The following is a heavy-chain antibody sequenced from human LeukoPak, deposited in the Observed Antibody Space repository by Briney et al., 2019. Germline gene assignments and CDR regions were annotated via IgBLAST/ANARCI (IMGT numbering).Heavy chain of an antibody. CDR3: ARPFARTGTLYGMDV. CDR2: ISSSTSYR. D-gene: IGHD1-1*01. Sequence: GGSLTLSCAASGFAFSSFSMNWVRQAPGKGLEWVSSISSSTSYRYYADSVRGRFTISRDNAKNLLYLQMNSLRVEDTAVYSCARPFARTGTLYGMDVWGQGTTVTVSS. CDR1: GFAFSSFS. V-gene: IGHV3-21*01. J-gene: IGHJ6*02.